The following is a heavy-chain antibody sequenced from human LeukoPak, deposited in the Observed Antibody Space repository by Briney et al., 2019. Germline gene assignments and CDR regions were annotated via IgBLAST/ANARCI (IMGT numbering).Heavy chain of an antibody. D-gene: IGHD2-15*01. CDR3: ARGYCSGGSCYYAFDI. CDR1: GGSFSGYY. J-gene: IGHJ3*02. V-gene: IGHV4-34*01. Sequence: SETLSLTCAVYGGSFSGYYWSWIRQPPGKGLEWIGEINHSGSTNYNPSLKSRVTISVDTSKNQFSLKLSSVTAADTAVYYCARGYCSGGSCYYAFDIWGQRTMVTVSS. CDR2: INHSGST.